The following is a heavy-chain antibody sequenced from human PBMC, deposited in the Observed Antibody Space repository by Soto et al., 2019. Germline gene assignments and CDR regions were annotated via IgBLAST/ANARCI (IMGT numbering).Heavy chain of an antibody. CDR2: IYYSGST. CDR1: GGSISSSSYY. D-gene: IGHD3-3*01. J-gene: IGHJ6*02. Sequence: SETLSLTCTVSGGSISSSSYYWGWIRQPPGKGLEWIGSIYYSGSTYYNPSLKSRVTISVDASKNQFSLKLSSVTAADTAVYYCARQTAIFGVPSYYYGMDVWGQGTTVTVSS. V-gene: IGHV4-39*01. CDR3: ARQTAIFGVPSYYYGMDV.